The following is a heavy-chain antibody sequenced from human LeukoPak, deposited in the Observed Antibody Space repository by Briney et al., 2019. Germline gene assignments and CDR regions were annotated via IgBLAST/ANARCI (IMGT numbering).Heavy chain of an antibody. Sequence: RAGGSLRPSCAASEFTFSSYAMSWVRQATGKGLEWVSGISSGGSTYYADSVKGRFTISRDNSKNTLYLQMNSLRDEDTAIYYCAKDLTGTTPYYIDYWGQGTPVTVSS. J-gene: IGHJ4*02. V-gene: IGHV3-23*01. CDR1: EFTFSSYA. CDR2: ISSGGST. D-gene: IGHD1-1*01. CDR3: AKDLTGTTPYYIDY.